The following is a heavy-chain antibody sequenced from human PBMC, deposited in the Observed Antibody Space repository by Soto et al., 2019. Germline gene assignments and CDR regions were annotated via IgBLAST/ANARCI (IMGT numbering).Heavy chain of an antibody. CDR2: ISGSGGST. CDR3: AKDRGSGWFGLYFDY. Sequence: GGSLRLSCAASGFTFSSYAMSWVRQAPGKGLEWVSAISGSGGSTYYADSVKGRFTISRDNSKNTLYLQMNSLRAEDTAVYYCAKDRGSGWFGLYFDYWGQGTLVTVSS. D-gene: IGHD6-19*01. CDR1: GFTFSSYA. J-gene: IGHJ4*02. V-gene: IGHV3-23*01.